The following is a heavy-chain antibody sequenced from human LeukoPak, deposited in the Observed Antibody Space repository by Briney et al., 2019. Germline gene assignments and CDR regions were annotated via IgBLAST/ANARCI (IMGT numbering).Heavy chain of an antibody. V-gene: IGHV3-48*03. CDR3: AKTPYGDFDAFDI. D-gene: IGHD4-17*01. J-gene: IGHJ3*02. CDR2: ISSSGSTK. CDR1: GFTFSSYE. Sequence: GGSLRLSCAASGFTFSSYEMNWVRQAPGKRLEWVSFISSSGSTKYYADSVKGRFSISRDTTKNSLYLQMNSLRAEDTAVYYCAKTPYGDFDAFDIWGQGTVVTVSS.